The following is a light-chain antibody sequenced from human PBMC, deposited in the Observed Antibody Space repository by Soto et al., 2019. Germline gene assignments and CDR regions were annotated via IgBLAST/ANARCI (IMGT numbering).Light chain of an antibody. CDR3: QKYNSPLWT. CDR2: AAS. Sequence: DIQMTQSPSSLSTSVGDRVTITCQASQDISNYLNWYQQKPGKVPKLLIYAASTLQSGVPSRFSGSGSGTDFTLTISSLQPEDVATYYCQKYNSPLWTFGQGTKVDIK. J-gene: IGKJ1*01. CDR1: QDISNY. V-gene: IGKV1-27*01.